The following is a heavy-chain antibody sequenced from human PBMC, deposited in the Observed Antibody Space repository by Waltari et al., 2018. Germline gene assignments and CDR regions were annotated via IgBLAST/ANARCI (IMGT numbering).Heavy chain of an antibody. CDR1: GFSPSTRGVG. D-gene: IGHD3-22*01. J-gene: IGHJ4*02. Sequence: QITLKESGPTLVNPTQTLTLTCTSSGFSPSTRGVGVGWIRQPPGKALECLALIYWNDDKRYSPSLKSRLTITKDTSKNQVVLTMTNMDPVDTATYYCAHSWDSSDFDYWGQGTLVTVSS. CDR3: AHSWDSSDFDY. CDR2: IYWNDDK. V-gene: IGHV2-5*01.